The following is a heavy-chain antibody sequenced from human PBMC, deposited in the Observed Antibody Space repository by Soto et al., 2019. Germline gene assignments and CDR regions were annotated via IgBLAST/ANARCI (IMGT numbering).Heavy chain of an antibody. Sequence: GGSLRLSCAASGFTFSSYGMHWVRQAPGKGLEWVAVISYDGSNKYYADSVKGRFTISRDNSKNTLYLQMNSLRAEDTAVYYCAKGNYYGSGVRGMDVWGQGTTVTVSS. D-gene: IGHD3-10*01. V-gene: IGHV3-30*18. CDR3: AKGNYYGSGVRGMDV. CDR2: ISYDGSNK. CDR1: GFTFSSYG. J-gene: IGHJ6*02.